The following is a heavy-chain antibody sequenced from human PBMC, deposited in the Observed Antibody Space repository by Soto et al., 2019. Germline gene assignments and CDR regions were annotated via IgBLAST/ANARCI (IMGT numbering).Heavy chain of an antibody. Sequence: SETLSLTCAVYGGSFSGYYWSWIRQPPGKGLEWIGEINHSGSTNYNPSLKSRVTISVDTSKNQFSLKLSSVTAADTAVYYCARLFMYYDFWSGYRNWFDPWGQGTLVTVSS. J-gene: IGHJ5*02. CDR2: INHSGST. CDR1: GGSFSGYY. V-gene: IGHV4-34*01. CDR3: ARLFMYYDFWSGYRNWFDP. D-gene: IGHD3-3*01.